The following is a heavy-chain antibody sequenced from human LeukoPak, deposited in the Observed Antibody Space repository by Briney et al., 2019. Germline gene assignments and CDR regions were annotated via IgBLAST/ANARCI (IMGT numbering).Heavy chain of an antibody. Sequence: SETLSLTCTVSGCSIRSYYWSWIRQPPGKGLEWIGYIYYSGSPKYNPSLKSRATISVDTSKNQFSLKLTSVTAADTAVYYCASGSYYFDYWGQGTLVTVSS. V-gene: IGHV4-59*08. CDR2: IYYSGSP. J-gene: IGHJ4*02. CDR1: GCSIRSYY. CDR3: ASGSYYFDY. D-gene: IGHD1-26*01.